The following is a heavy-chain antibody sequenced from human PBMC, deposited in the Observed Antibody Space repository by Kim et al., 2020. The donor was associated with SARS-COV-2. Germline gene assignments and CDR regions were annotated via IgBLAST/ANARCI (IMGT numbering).Heavy chain of an antibody. D-gene: IGHD5-18*01. CDR3: TTGGPGYDTAMDEDYYYGMDV. Sequence: GGSLRLSCAASGFIFSNAWMSWVRQAPGKGLEWVGRIKSKTDGGTTDYAAPVKGRFTISRDDSKNTLYLQMNSLKTEDTAVYYCTTGGPGYDTAMDEDYYYGMDVWGQGTTVTVSS. CDR2: IKSKTDGGTT. J-gene: IGHJ6*02. V-gene: IGHV3-15*01. CDR1: GFIFSNAW.